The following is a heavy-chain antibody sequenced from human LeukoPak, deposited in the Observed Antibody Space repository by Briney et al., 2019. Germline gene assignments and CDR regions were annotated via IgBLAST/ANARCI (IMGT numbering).Heavy chain of an antibody. CDR3: ARDRYNWNDDINWFDP. V-gene: IGHV4-39*02. CDR1: GGSISSSSYY. D-gene: IGHD1-1*01. Sequence: SETLSLTCTVSGGSISSSSYYWGWIRQPPGKGLEWIGSIYYSGSTYYNPTLKSRVTISVDTSKNQFSLKLSSVTAADTAVYYCARDRYNWNDDINWFDPWGQGTLVTVSS. J-gene: IGHJ5*02. CDR2: IYYSGST.